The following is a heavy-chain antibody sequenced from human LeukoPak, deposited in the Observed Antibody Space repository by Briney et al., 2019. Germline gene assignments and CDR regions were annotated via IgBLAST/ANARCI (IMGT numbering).Heavy chain of an antibody. V-gene: IGHV1-69*01. D-gene: IGHD3-22*01. CDR3: ARDPTYYYDSSGPLRYYYYGMDV. CDR1: GGTFSSYA. CDR2: IIPIFGTA. Sequence: ASVKVSYKASGGTFSSYAISWVRQAPGQGLEWMGGIIPIFGTANYAQKFQGRVTITADESTSTAYMELSSLRSEDTAVYYCARDPTYYYDSSGPLRYYYYGMDVWGQGTTVTVSS. J-gene: IGHJ6*02.